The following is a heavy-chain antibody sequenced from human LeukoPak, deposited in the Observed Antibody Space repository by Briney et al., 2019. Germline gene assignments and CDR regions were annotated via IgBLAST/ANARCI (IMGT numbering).Heavy chain of an antibody. CDR2: IWYDGSDK. CDR3: ARVAPYSSGWYSFDY. Sequence: GGSLRLSCAASGFTFDDYAMHWVRQAPGTGLEWVAVIWYDGSDKYYADSVKGRFTISRDNSENTLYLQMSSLRVEDTAVYYCARVAPYSSGWYSFDYWGQGTLVTVSS. J-gene: IGHJ4*02. D-gene: IGHD6-19*01. CDR1: GFTFDDYA. V-gene: IGHV3-33*08.